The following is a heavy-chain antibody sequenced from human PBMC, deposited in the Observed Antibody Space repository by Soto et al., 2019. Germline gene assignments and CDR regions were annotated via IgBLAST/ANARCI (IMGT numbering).Heavy chain of an antibody. CDR2: ISWNSGSI. Sequence: GGSLRLSCAASGFTFDDYAMHWVRQAPGKGLEWVSGISWNSGSIGYADSVKGRFTISRDNAKNSLYLQMNSLRAEDTALYYCAKGTNGIFDYWGQGTLVTVSS. CDR3: AKGTNGIFDY. J-gene: IGHJ4*02. V-gene: IGHV3-9*01. CDR1: GFTFDDYA.